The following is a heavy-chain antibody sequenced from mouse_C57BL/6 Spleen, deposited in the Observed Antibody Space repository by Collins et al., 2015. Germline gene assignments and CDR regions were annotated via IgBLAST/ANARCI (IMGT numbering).Heavy chain of an antibody. CDR2: IWWNDDK. V-gene: IGHV8-8*01. CDR3: ARIGCGLYYYGSNYFDY. CDR1: GFSLSTFGMG. J-gene: IGHJ2*01. Sequence: QVSLKESGPGILQPSQTLSLTCSFSGFSLSTFGMGVGWIRQPSGKGLEWLAHIWWNDDKYYNPALKSRLTISKDTSKNQVFLKIANVDTADTATYYCARIGCGLYYYGSNYFDYWGQGTTLTVSS. D-gene: IGHD1-1*01.